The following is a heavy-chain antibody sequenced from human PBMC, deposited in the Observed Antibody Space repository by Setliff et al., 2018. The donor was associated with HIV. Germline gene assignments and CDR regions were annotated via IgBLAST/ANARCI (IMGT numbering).Heavy chain of an antibody. CDR1: GESFSGHY. D-gene: IGHD6-13*01. CDR3: VRRRRLGAAYNWFDP. Sequence: PSETLSLTCAVYGESFSGHYWTWVRQSPGRDLEWIGECNHSGASNYNPSLRSRVTMSVDTSKNQFSLKLKSMTAADTAVYFCVRRRRLGAAYNWFDPWGQGTLVTVSS. V-gene: IGHV4-34*01. J-gene: IGHJ5*02. CDR2: CNHSGAS.